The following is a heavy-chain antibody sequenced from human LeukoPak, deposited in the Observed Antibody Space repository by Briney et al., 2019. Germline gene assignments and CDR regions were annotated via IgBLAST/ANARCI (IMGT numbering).Heavy chain of an antibody. CDR1: GVSINTCCYY. CDR2: KYYSGST. Sequence: PAETLSLTCDVSGVSINTCCYYWTWIRQPPGKGLEWIGYKYYSGSTRYNSSLRSRLTISLDSSKNQFSLRLTSVTAADTAVYYCARGRSYGFDFDSWGPGTLVIVSS. D-gene: IGHD5-18*01. J-gene: IGHJ4*02. V-gene: IGHV4-61*01. CDR3: ARGRSYGFDFDS.